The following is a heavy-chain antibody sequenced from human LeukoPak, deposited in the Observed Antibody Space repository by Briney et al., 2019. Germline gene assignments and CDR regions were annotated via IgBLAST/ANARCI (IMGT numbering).Heavy chain of an antibody. V-gene: IGHV1-2*02. J-gene: IGHJ4*02. Sequence: EASVKVSCKTSGYTFTDYYIHWVRQAPGQGLEWMGWINPNSGERNSAQKFQGRVTMTGESSLSTAYMELSRVTPDDTAVYYCARDRDYSNTERGFDYWGQGTLVTVSS. D-gene: IGHD4-11*01. CDR2: INPNSGER. CDR3: ARDRDYSNTERGFDY. CDR1: GYTFTDYY.